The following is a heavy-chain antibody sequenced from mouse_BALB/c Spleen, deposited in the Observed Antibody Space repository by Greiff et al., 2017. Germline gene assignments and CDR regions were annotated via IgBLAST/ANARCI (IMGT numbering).Heavy chain of an antibody. V-gene: IGHV5-9-3*01. CDR1: GFTFSSYA. Sequence: EVKLVESGGGLVKPGGSLKLSCAASGFTFSSYAMSWVRQTPEKRLEWVATISSGGSYTYYPDSVKGRFTISRDNAKNTLYLQMSSLRSEETAMYYCARQGHEHWFAYWGQGTLVTVSA. CDR3: ARQGHEHWFAY. J-gene: IGHJ3*01. CDR2: ISSGGSYT. D-gene: IGHD6-1*01.